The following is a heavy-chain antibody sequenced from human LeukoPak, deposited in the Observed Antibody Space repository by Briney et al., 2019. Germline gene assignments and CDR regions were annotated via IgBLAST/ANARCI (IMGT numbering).Heavy chain of an antibody. CDR2: MNQDGNEK. J-gene: IGHJ5*02. Sequence: GGSLRLSCAASGFIFGDFWMTWVRQAPGKGLEWVANMNQDGNEKRYVDSVKGRFTISRDNAKNLLFLQMNNMRVEDTGVYYCARDVDRRDDPWGQGILVTVSS. V-gene: IGHV3-7*01. D-gene: IGHD3-9*01. CDR3: ARDVDRRDDP. CDR1: GFIFGDFW.